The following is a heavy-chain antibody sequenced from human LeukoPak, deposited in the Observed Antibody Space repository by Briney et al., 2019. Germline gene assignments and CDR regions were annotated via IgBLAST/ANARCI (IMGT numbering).Heavy chain of an antibody. CDR3: TTVKVYSSSFFDY. CDR1: GFTFSNAW. V-gene: IGHV3-15*01. CDR2: IKSKTDGGTT. D-gene: IGHD6-6*01. J-gene: IGHJ4*02. Sequence: PGGSLRLSCAASGFTFSNAWMSWVRQAPGKGLEWVGRIKSKTDGGTTDYAAPVKGRFTISTNDSQTTLYLQMNSLKTEDTAVYYCTTVKVYSSSFFDYWGQGTLVTVSS.